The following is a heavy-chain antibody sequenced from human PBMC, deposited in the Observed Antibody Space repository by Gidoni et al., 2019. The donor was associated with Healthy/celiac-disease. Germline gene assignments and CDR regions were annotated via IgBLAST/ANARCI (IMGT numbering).Heavy chain of an antibody. Sequence: QVQLVESGGGVVQPGRSLRLSCAASGFTFSSYGMHWVRQAPGKGLEWVAVISYDGSNKYYADSVKGRFTISRDNSKNTLYLQMNSLRAEDTAVYYCAKDHRVMMVIGYFDYWGQGTLVTVSS. CDR2: ISYDGSNK. D-gene: IGHD3-22*01. CDR3: AKDHRVMMVIGYFDY. J-gene: IGHJ4*02. CDR1: GFTFSSYG. V-gene: IGHV3-30*18.